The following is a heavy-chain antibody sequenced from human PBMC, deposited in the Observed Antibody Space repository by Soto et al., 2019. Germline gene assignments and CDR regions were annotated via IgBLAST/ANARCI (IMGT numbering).Heavy chain of an antibody. J-gene: IGHJ6*02. V-gene: IGHV1-58*02. CDR3: ARPPIQLCHYGMDV. Sequence: SVKVSCKASGFTFTSSAMQWVRQARGQRLEWIGWIVVGSGNTNYAQKFQERVSITRDMSTRTAYMELSSLRSEDTAVYYCARPPIQLCHYGMDVWGQGTTVTVSS. CDR2: IVVGSGNT. D-gene: IGHD5-18*01. CDR1: GFTFTSSA.